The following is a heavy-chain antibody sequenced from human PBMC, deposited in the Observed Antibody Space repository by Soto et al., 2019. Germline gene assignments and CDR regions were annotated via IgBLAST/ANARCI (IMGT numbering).Heavy chain of an antibody. CDR2: ISYSGRT. CDR3: ARRYGYSFDY. V-gene: IGHV4-59*08. D-gene: IGHD1-1*01. CDR1: GGSISSYY. J-gene: IGHJ4*02. Sequence: QVQLQESGPGLVKPSETLSLTCTVSGGSISSYYWSWIRQPRGKGLEWIGYISYSGRTNYNPSLKXRFTISVHTSKNQFSPRRSSVTAADTAVYYCARRYGYSFDYWGQGTLVTVSS.